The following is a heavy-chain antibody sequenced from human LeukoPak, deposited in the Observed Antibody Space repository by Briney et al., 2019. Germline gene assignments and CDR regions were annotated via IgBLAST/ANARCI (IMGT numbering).Heavy chain of an antibody. CDR3: ARDQEGFDY. CDR2: INAYNGNT. V-gene: IGHV1-3*01. J-gene: IGHJ4*02. CDR1: GYTFTSYA. Sequence: ASVKVSCKASGYTFTSYAMHWVRQAPGQRLEWMGWINAYNGNTSYAQKFQGRVTVTRDTSTSTVHMELSGLRSEDTAVYYCARDQEGFDYWGQGTLVTVSS.